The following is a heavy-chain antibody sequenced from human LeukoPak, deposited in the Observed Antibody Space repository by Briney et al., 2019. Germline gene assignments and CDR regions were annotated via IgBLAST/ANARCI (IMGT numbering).Heavy chain of an antibody. D-gene: IGHD6-19*01. Sequence: PGESLKISCKGSGYSFTSYWIGWVRQMPGKGLEWMGIIFPADSDTRYSPSFQGQVTISADKSISTAYLQWSSLKASDTAIYYCARHMKFNSGTDDAFAIWSQGTMATVSS. CDR1: GYSFTSYW. V-gene: IGHV5-51*01. CDR3: ARHMKFNSGTDDAFAI. J-gene: IGHJ3*02. CDR2: IFPADSDT.